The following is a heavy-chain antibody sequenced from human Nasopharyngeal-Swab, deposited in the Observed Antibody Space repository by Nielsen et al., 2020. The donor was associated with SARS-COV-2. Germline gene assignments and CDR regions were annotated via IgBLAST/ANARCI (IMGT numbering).Heavy chain of an antibody. CDR1: GFTFSRYS. V-gene: IGHV3-48*02. D-gene: IGHD3-22*01. J-gene: IGHJ3*02. CDR3: ARDYYDSSADAFDI. Sequence: GESLKISCAASGFTFSRYSMNWVRQAPGKGLEWVSYISSSSSTIYYADSVKGRFTISRDNAKNSLYLQMNSLRDEDTAVYYCARDYYDSSADAFDIWGQGTMVTVSS. CDR2: ISSSSSTI.